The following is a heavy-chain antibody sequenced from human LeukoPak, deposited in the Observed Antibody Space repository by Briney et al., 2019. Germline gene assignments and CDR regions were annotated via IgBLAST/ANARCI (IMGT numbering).Heavy chain of an antibody. Sequence: GASVKVSCKASGYTFTSYYMHWVRQAPGQGLEWMGRIIPILGIANYAQKFQGRVTITADKSTSTAYMELSSLRSEDTAVYYCARSSGWFDPWGQGTLVTVSS. J-gene: IGHJ5*02. V-gene: IGHV1-69*02. D-gene: IGHD3-10*01. CDR2: IIPILGIA. CDR3: ARSSGWFDP. CDR1: GYTFTSYY.